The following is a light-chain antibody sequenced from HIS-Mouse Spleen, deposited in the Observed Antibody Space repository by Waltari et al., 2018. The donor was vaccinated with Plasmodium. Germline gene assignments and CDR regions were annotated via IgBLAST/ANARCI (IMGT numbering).Light chain of an antibody. CDR1: SSDVGSYNL. Sequence: QSALTQPASVSGSPGQSITISCTGTSSDVGSYNLVSWYQQHPGKAPKRMIYDGSKRPSWVSNRFSGSKSGNTASLTISGLQAEDEADYYCCSYAGSSYVFGTGTKVTVL. CDR2: DGS. CDR3: CSYAGSSYV. V-gene: IGLV2-23*01. J-gene: IGLJ1*01.